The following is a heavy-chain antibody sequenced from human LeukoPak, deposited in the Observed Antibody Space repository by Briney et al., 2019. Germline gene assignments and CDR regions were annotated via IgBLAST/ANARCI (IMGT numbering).Heavy chain of an antibody. D-gene: IGHD3-16*01. CDR1: GFTFSSYW. CDR3: TRGTVGHAGVDY. CDR2: INSDGSSI. Sequence: GGSLRLSCAASGFTFSSYWMHWVRQAPGKGLVWVSRINSDGSSISHADSVKGRFTISRDNAKNTLYLQMNSLRAEDTAVYYCTRGTVGHAGVDYWGPGILVTVSS. V-gene: IGHV3-74*01. J-gene: IGHJ4*02.